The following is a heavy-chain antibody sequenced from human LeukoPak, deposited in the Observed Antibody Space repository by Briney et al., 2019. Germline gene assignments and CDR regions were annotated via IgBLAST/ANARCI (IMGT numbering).Heavy chain of an antibody. CDR2: IYHSGST. CDR1: GYSISSGYY. Sequence: SETLSLTCAVSGYSISSGYYWGWIRQPPGKGLEWIGSIYHSGSTYYNPSLKSRVTISVDTSKNQFSLKLSSVTAADTAVCYCARDAYFGSGSYYPFDYWGQGTLVTVSS. CDR3: ARDAYFGSGSYYPFDY. J-gene: IGHJ4*02. V-gene: IGHV4-38-2*02. D-gene: IGHD3-10*01.